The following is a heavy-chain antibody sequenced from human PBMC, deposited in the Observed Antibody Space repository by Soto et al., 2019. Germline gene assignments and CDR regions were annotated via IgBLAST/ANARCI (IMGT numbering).Heavy chain of an antibody. J-gene: IGHJ6*02. V-gene: IGHV1-8*01. CDR2: MNPNSGNT. CDR1: GYTFTSYD. Sequence: QVQLVQSGAEVKKPGASVKVSGKASGYTFTSYDINWVRQATGQGLEWMGWMNPNSGNTGYAQKFQGRVTMTRNTSISTAYMELSSLRSEDTAVYYCARGISLYSSGWYHGMDVWGQGTTVTVSS. CDR3: ARGISLYSSGWYHGMDV. D-gene: IGHD6-19*01.